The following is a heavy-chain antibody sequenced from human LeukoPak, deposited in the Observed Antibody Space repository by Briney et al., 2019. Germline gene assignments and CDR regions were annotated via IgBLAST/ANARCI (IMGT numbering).Heavy chain of an antibody. J-gene: IGHJ6*03. V-gene: IGHV4-4*07. D-gene: IGHD2-2*01. Sequence: PSETLSLTCTVSGGSISSYYWSWIRQPAGEGPEWIGRIYTSGSTNYNPSLKSRVTMSVDTSKNQFSLKLSSVTAADTAVYYCARGIYCSSTSCYYYYYYMDVWGKGTTVTVSS. CDR3: ARGIYCSSTSCYYYYYYMDV. CDR2: IYTSGST. CDR1: GGSISSYY.